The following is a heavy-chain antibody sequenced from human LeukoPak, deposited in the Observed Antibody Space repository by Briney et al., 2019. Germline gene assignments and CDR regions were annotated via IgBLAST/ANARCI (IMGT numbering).Heavy chain of an antibody. CDR3: ARDWPTVTTSGKEGY. V-gene: IGHV3-23*01. CDR2: ISGSGGST. Sequence: GGSLRLSCAASGFTFSSYAMSWVRQAPGKGLEWVSAISGSGGSTYYADSVKGRFTISRDNSKNTLYLQMNSLRVEDTAVYYCARDWPTVTTSGKEGYWGQGTLVTVSS. CDR1: GFTFSSYA. D-gene: IGHD4-17*01. J-gene: IGHJ4*02.